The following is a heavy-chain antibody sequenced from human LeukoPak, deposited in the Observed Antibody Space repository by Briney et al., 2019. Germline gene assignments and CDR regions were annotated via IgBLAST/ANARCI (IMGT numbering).Heavy chain of an antibody. CDR3: ARDVDTIQGGAFDI. Sequence: ASVTVSFKASGYTFTNYGIHWVRQARGQGREGMGWISADNGKTKYAQNRQGRVTMTTDTSTITAYMELRSLRSGDTVVYNCARDVDTIQGGAFDICGQGTMVTVSS. CDR1: GYTFTNYG. D-gene: IGHD2-21*01. CDR2: ISADNGKT. J-gene: IGHJ3*02. V-gene: IGHV1-18*01.